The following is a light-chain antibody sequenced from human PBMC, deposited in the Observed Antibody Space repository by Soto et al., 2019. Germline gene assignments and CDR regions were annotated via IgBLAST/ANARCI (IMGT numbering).Light chain of an antibody. V-gene: IGKV3-15*01. CDR2: GAS. Sequence: ETVMTQSPATLSVSPVEIANLSFMASQSISSNLAWYQQKPGQAPRLLIHGASTRATGVPGRFSGSGSGTEFTLTISSLQSEDFAVYYCQHYVTSLTTFGQGTKGDIK. CDR3: QHYVTSLTT. CDR1: QSISSN. J-gene: IGKJ1*01.